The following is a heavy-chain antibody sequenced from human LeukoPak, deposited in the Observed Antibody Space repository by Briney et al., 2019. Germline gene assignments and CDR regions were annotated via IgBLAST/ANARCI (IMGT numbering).Heavy chain of an antibody. J-gene: IGHJ5*02. V-gene: IGHV1-18*01. CDR1: GYTFINYG. CDR3: ATVVVVAATVWFDP. Sequence: ASVKVSCKASGYTFINYGISWVRQAPGQGLEWMGWISAYTGNTNYAQKFQGRVTMTTDTSTSTAYMELRSLRSDDTAVYYCATVVVVAATVWFDPWGQGTLVTVSS. D-gene: IGHD2-15*01. CDR2: ISAYTGNT.